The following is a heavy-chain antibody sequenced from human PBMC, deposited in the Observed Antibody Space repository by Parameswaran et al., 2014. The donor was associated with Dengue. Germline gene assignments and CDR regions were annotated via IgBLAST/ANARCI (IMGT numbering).Heavy chain of an antibody. CDR2: INSDGSST. Sequence: WIRQPPGKGLVWVSRINSDGSSTSYADSVKGRFTISRDNAKNTLYLQMNSLRAEDTAVYYCARASSRGYCSSTSCYEWFDYWGQGTLVTVSS. D-gene: IGHD2-2*01. CDR3: ARASSRGYCSSTSCYEWFDY. V-gene: IGHV3-74*01. J-gene: IGHJ4*02.